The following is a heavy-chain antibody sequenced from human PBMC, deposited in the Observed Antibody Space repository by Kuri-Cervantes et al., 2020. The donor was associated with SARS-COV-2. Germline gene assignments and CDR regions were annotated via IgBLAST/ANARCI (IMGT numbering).Heavy chain of an antibody. V-gene: IGHV5-51*01. CDR2: IYPGDSDT. D-gene: IGHD2-2*01. CDR3: VRPRGQFQYQLLFDY. J-gene: IGHJ4*02. CDR1: GYSFTSYW. Sequence: KVSCKGSGYSFTSYWIGWVRQMPGKGLEWMGIIYPGDSDTRYSPSFQGQVTISADKSINTAYLQWSSLKASDTAMYYCVRPRGQFQYQLLFDYWGQGTLVTVSS.